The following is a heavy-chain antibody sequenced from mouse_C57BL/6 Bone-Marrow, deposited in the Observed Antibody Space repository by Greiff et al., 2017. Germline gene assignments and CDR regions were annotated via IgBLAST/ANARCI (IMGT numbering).Heavy chain of an antibody. CDR2: IYPRSGNT. CDR3: AREGYYYDYDRGAWFAY. Sequence: VQLQQSGAELARPGASVKLSCKASGYTFTSYGISWVKQRTGQGLEWIGEIYPRSGNTYYNEKFKGKATLTADKSSSTAYMKLRSLTSEDSAVYFCAREGYYYDYDRGAWFAYWGQGTLVTVSA. V-gene: IGHV1-81*01. J-gene: IGHJ3*01. D-gene: IGHD2-4*01. CDR1: GYTFTSYG.